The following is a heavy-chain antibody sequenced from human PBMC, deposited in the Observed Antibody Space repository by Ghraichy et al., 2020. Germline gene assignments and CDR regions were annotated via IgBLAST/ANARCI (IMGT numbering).Heavy chain of an antibody. CDR2: IYYSGST. CDR3: AAQVNWNYAPPGMDV. CDR1: GGSISSGGYY. V-gene: IGHV4-31*03. D-gene: IGHD1-7*01. J-gene: IGHJ6*02. Sequence: SETLSLTCTVSGGSISSGGYYWSWIRQHPGKGLEWIGYIYYSGSTYYNPSLKSRVTISVDTSKNQFSLKLSSVTAADTAVYYCAAQVNWNYAPPGMDVWGQGTTVTVSS.